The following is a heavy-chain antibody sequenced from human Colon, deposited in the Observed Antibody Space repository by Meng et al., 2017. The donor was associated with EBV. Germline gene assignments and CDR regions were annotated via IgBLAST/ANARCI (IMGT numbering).Heavy chain of an antibody. CDR1: GVSISSNIR. J-gene: IGHJ4*02. D-gene: IGHD1-26*01. CDR3: ARGKQDAWELLAY. CDR2: IDDSGST. Sequence: QVQLEDVCPGRVKPSGTLSLTCRVSGVSISSNIRWTWVRQPPGKGLEWIGDIDDSGSTNYNPSLNSRISISLDKSKNHFSLKVNSVTAADTAVYYCARGKQDAWELLAYWGQGALVTVSS. V-gene: IGHV4-4*02.